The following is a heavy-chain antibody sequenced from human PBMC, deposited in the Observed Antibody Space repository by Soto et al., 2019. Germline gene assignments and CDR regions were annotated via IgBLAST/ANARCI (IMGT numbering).Heavy chain of an antibody. Sequence: GESLKISCKGSGYSFTSYWIGWVRQMPGKGLEWMGIIYPGDSDTRYSPSFQGQVTISADKSISTAYLQWSSLKASETAMYYFARILGYCSSTSCYRKTYYYYYMDVWGKGTTVTVSS. J-gene: IGHJ6*03. V-gene: IGHV5-51*01. CDR3: ARILGYCSSTSCYRKTYYYYYMDV. CDR1: GYSFTSYW. CDR2: IYPGDSDT. D-gene: IGHD2-2*02.